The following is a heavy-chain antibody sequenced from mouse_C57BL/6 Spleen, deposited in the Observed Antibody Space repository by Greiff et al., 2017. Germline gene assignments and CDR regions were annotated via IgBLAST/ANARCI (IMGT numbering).Heavy chain of an antibody. V-gene: IGHV1-26*01. Sequence: VKLQQSGPELVQLGASVKISCKASGYTFTDYYMNWVKQTHGKSLEWIGDISTNNGGSRSNQKFKGKATLTVDKSSSTAYMELHSLTSEDSAIYYCARGVYYANYFDYWGQGTTLTVSS. J-gene: IGHJ2*01. CDR3: ARGVYYANYFDY. D-gene: IGHD1-1*01. CDR2: ISTNNGGS. CDR1: GYTFTDYY.